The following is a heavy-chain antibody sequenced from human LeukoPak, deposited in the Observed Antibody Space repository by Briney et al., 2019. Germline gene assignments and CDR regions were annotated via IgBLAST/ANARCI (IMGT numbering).Heavy chain of an antibody. CDR2: INHSGST. J-gene: IGHJ3*02. V-gene: IGHV4-34*01. CDR3: ARGRGTYYYDSSGYRNAFDI. CDR1: GGSFSGYY. D-gene: IGHD3-22*01. Sequence: SETLSLTCAVYGGSFSGYYWSWIRQPPGKGLEWIGEINHSGSTNYNPSLKSRVTISVDTSKNQFSLKLSSVTAADTAVYYCARGRGTYYYDSSGYRNAFDIWGQGTMVTVSS.